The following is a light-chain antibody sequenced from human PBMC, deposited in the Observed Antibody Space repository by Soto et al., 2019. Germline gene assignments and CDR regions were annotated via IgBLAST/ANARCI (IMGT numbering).Light chain of an antibody. CDR1: GSNIGSHP. J-gene: IGLJ3*02. Sequence: QSVLTQPPSASGTPGQRISISCSGSGSNIGSHPVNWYQQLPGAAPKLLIYRSSQRPSGVPDRFSGSKSGTSASLAISGLQSEDEADYYCALWDDSLNGPVFGGGTKVTVL. CDR3: ALWDDSLNGPV. V-gene: IGLV1-44*01. CDR2: RSS.